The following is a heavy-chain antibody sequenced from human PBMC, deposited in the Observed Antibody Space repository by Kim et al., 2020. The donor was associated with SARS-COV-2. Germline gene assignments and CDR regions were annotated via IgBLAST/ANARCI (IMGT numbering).Heavy chain of an antibody. J-gene: IGHJ6*02. Sequence: YADSVKGRFTISRDNSKHTLYLQMNSQRAEDTAVYYCARTLVLSGYYGMDVWGQGTTVTVSS. D-gene: IGHD3-10*01. CDR3: ARTLVLSGYYGMDV. V-gene: IGHV3-33*01.